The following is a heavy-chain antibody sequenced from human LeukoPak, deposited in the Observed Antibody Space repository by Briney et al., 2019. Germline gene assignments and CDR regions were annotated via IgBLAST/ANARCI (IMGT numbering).Heavy chain of an antibody. CDR1: GYTFTSYG. V-gene: IGHV1-18*01. Sequence: ASVKVSCKASGYTFTSYGISWVRQAPGQGIEWMGWISAYNGNTNYAQKLQGSVTMTTDTSTSTAYMELRSLRSDDTAVYYCARAMVRGVSLFYYYYGMDVWGQGTTVTVSS. CDR2: ISAYNGNT. J-gene: IGHJ6*02. D-gene: IGHD3-10*01. CDR3: ARAMVRGVSLFYYYYGMDV.